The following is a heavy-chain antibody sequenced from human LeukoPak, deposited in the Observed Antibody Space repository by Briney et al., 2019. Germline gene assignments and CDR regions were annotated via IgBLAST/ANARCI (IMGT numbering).Heavy chain of an antibody. V-gene: IGHV3-74*01. D-gene: IGHD6-13*01. Sequence: GSLRLSCAASGFTFSSYWMHWVRQAPGKGLVWVSRINTDGSSTSYADSVKGRFAISRDNAKNTLYLQMNNLRAEDTAVYYCAREDSSSWPFDYWGQGTLVTVSS. CDR2: INTDGSST. CDR3: AREDSSSWPFDY. CDR1: GFTFSSYW. J-gene: IGHJ4*02.